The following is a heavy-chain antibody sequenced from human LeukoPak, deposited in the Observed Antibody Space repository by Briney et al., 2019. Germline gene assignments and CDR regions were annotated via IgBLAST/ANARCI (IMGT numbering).Heavy chain of an antibody. J-gene: IGHJ4*02. V-gene: IGHV4-59*01. Sequence: PGGSLRLSCAASGFTFSDYSMSWIRQAPGKGLEWIGYIYYSGSTYYNPSLKSRVTISVDTSKNQFSLKLTSVTAADTAVYYCARDRSAAPPDYWGQGTLVTVSS. CDR3: ARDRSAAPPDY. CDR2: IYYSGST. D-gene: IGHD6-13*01. CDR1: GFTFSDYS.